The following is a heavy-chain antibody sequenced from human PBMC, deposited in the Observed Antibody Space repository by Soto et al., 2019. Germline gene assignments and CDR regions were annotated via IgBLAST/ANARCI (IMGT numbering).Heavy chain of an antibody. CDR3: AKGRFDF. J-gene: IGHJ5*01. CDR1: GGSFSGYH. CDR2: INHSGST. Sequence: SETLSLTCAVYGGSFSGYHWSWIRQPPGKGLEWIGEINHSGSTNYNPSLKSRVTISVDTSKNQFSLKLSSVTAADTAVYYCAKGRFDFWGQGTLVTVSS. V-gene: IGHV4-34*01.